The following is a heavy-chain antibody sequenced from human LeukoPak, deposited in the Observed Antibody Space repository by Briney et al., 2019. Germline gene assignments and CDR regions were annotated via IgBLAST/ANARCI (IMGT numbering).Heavy chain of an antibody. CDR3: ARDGGGDGGFDS. CDR1: GFTVSSSS. Sequence: GGSLRLSCAASGFTVSSSSMNWVRQAPGKGLEWVSFIYGSGTTYYGDSVKGRFTISRDNSKNTLYLQMISLRAEDTAVYYCARDGGGDGGFDSWGRGTLVTVSS. V-gene: IGHV3-66*03. CDR2: IYGSGTT. D-gene: IGHD3-16*01. J-gene: IGHJ4*02.